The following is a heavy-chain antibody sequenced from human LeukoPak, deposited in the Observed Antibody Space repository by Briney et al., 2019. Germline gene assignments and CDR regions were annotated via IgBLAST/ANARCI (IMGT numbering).Heavy chain of an antibody. J-gene: IGHJ2*01. D-gene: IGHD6-6*01. CDR1: GGSISNYY. V-gene: IGHV4-4*07. CDR3: ARYSTSSRWYFDL. CDR2: IYISGST. Sequence: PSETLSLTCTVAGGSISNYYWSWIRQPAGKGLEWIGRIYISGSTNYNPSLKSRVTMSVDTSENKFSLKMSSVTAADTAVYYCARYSTSSRWYFDLWGRGTLVTVSS.